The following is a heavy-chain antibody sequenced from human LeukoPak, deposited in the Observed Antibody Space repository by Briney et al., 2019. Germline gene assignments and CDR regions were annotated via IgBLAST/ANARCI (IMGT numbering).Heavy chain of an antibody. V-gene: IGHV4-31*03. CDR3: ARGDYGGNHLDS. CDR2: IYHSGST. D-gene: IGHD4-23*01. J-gene: IGHJ4*02. CDR1: GGSISSGGYY. Sequence: PSQTLSLTGTVSGGSISSGGYYWNWIRQHPGEGLEWIGYIYHSGSTYYSPSLKSRVTISVDTSKNQFSLKLSSVTAADTAVYYCARGDYGGNHLDSWGQGTLVTVSS.